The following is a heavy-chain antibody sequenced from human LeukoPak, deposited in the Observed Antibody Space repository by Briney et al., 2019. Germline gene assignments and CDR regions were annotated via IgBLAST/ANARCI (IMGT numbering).Heavy chain of an antibody. CDR3: AELGITMIGGV. CDR2: IRSRSSYI. Sequence: GGSLRLSCAASGFTFNSYNMNWVRQAPGKGLEWVSSIRSRSSYIDYADSVKGRFTISRDNAKNSLYLQMNSLRAEDTAVYYCAELGITMIGGVWGKGTTVTISS. D-gene: IGHD3-10*02. J-gene: IGHJ6*04. V-gene: IGHV3-21*01. CDR1: GFTFNSYN.